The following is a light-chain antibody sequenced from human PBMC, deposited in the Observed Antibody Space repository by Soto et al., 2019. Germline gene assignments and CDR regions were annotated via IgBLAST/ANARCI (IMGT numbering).Light chain of an antibody. Sequence: QSVLTQPPSASGTPGQRVTISCSGSNSNIGGNTVNWYQQLPGAAPKLLIYSNDQRPSGVPDRFSGSKFGTTASLAISGLQSEDEADYQCATWDDSLNAAVFGAGTKVTVL. J-gene: IGLJ1*01. CDR1: NSNIGGNT. CDR3: ATWDDSLNAAV. CDR2: SND. V-gene: IGLV1-44*01.